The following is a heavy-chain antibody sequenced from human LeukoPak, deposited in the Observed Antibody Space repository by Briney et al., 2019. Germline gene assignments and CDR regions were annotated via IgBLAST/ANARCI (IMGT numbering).Heavy chain of an antibody. CDR2: VSPSHTTR. J-gene: IGHJ4*02. CDR1: GYTFRQYS. Sequence: ASVKVSCKASGYTFRQYSISWVRQAPGKGFEWMGWVSPSHTTRVYAQEFRGRVTMTRDTSISTAYMELSRLRSDDTAVYYCARAPIIDYWGQGTLVTVSS. V-gene: IGHV1-18*01. CDR3: ARAPIIDY.